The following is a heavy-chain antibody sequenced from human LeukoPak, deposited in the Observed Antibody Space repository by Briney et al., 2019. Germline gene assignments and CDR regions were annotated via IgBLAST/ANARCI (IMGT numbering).Heavy chain of an antibody. Sequence: GGSLRLSCAASGFTFSVSTIHWVRRASGKGLEWVGRIRSKPNFYATAYAASVKGRFTISRDDSKNTAYLQMNNVKAEDTAVYYCTRLGYGIWGQGTMVTVSS. CDR3: TRLGYGI. CDR2: IRSKPNFYAT. D-gene: IGHD1-1*01. V-gene: IGHV3-73*01. J-gene: IGHJ3*02. CDR1: GFTFSVST.